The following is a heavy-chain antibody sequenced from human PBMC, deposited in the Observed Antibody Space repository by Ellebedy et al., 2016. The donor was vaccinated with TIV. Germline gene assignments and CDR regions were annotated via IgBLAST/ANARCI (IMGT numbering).Heavy chain of an antibody. Sequence: GESLKISCADSGFTFDTYAMSWVRQAPGKGLEWVSHISGSGVKTYYADPVRGRFSISRDNSKNTLYPQMNSLRADDTAVYYCAGFRGEAVAGNWFDPWGQGTLVTVSS. D-gene: IGHD6-19*01. J-gene: IGHJ5*02. V-gene: IGHV3-23*01. CDR3: AGFRGEAVAGNWFDP. CDR1: GFTFDTYA. CDR2: ISGSGVKT.